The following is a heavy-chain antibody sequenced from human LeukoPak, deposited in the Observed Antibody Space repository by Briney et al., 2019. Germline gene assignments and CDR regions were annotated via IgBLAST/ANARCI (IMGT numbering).Heavy chain of an antibody. CDR3: ARGGGGSSYFLYFDH. CDR1: GGSISSYY. CDR2: IYYSGST. Sequence: ASETLSLTCTVSGGSISSYYWSWIRQPPGKGLEWIGYIYYSGSTNYNPSLKSRVTISVDTSKNQFSLKLSSVTAADTAVYYCARGGGGSSYFLYFDHWGQGTLVTVSS. J-gene: IGHJ4*02. D-gene: IGHD2/OR15-2a*01. V-gene: IGHV4-59*08.